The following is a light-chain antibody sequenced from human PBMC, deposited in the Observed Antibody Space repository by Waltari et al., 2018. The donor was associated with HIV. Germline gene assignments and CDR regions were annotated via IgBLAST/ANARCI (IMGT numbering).Light chain of an antibody. CDR1: SSNIGSRY. Sequence: QSVLTPPPSASGTPGQRVTISCSGNSSNIGSRYVTWCHQLTGSAPKRLIQLNIQRPSGVPDRFSGSKSGTPASLAISGLRSEDEADYYWAAWTDSLRGVVFGGGTKLSVL. V-gene: IGLV1-47*01. CDR3: AAWTDSLRGVV. CDR2: LNI. J-gene: IGLJ2*01.